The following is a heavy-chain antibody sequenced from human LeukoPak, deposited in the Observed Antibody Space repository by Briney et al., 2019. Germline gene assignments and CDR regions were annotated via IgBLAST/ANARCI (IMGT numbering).Heavy chain of an antibody. CDR2: IKQDGSEK. D-gene: IGHD3-10*01. CDR1: GFTFSSYW. V-gene: IGHV3-7*01. J-gene: IGHJ5*02. Sequence: PGGSLRLSCAASGFTFSSYWMSWVRQAPGKGLEWVANIKQDGSEKYYVDSVKGRFTISRDNAKNSLYLQMNSLRAEDTAVYYCARDPAPPRTMVREKPGWFDPWGQGTLVTVSS. CDR3: ARDPAPPRTMVREKPGWFDP.